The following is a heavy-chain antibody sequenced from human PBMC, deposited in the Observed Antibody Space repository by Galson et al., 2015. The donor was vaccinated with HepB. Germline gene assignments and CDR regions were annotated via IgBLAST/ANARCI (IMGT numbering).Heavy chain of an antibody. CDR2: IKSKTDGGST. V-gene: IGHV3-15*01. J-gene: IGHJ6*02. D-gene: IGHD3-10*01. CDR1: GFTFTNGW. Sequence: SLRLSCAASGFTFTNGWMSWVRQAPGKGLEWVGRIKSKTDGGSTDYAAPVKGRFTISRDDSKDTLYMQMNSLRAEDTAIYYCARVKRGEWYSFYYYGMDVWGQGTTVTVSS. CDR3: ARVKRGEWYSFYYYGMDV.